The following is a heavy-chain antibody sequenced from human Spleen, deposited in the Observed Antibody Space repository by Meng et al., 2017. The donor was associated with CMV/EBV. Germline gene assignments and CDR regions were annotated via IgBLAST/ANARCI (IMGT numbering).Heavy chain of an antibody. D-gene: IGHD3-3*01. CDR3: ASDYDFWSGYGIEGAYYYGMDV. CDR1: GHHFTGYY. V-gene: IGHV1-69*05. Sequence: SVKVSCKASGHHFTGYYMHWVRQAPGQGLEWMGGIIPIFGTANYAQKFQGRVTITTDESTSTAYMELSSLRSEDTAVYYCASDYDFWSGYGIEGAYYYGMDVWGQGTTVTVSS. CDR2: IIPIFGTA. J-gene: IGHJ6*02.